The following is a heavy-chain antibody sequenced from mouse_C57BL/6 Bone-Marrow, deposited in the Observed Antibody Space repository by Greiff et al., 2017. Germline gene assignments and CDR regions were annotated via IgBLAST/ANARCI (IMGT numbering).Heavy chain of an antibody. CDR3: AKDYGSSYDWYFDV. CDR1: GYTFTSYW. J-gene: IGHJ1*03. CDR2: IDPSDSYT. V-gene: IGHV1-69*01. Sequence: QVQLQQPGAELVMPGASVKLSCKASGYTFTSYWMHWVKQRPGQGLEWTGEIDPSDSYTNYNQKFKGKSTLTVDKSSSTAYMQLSSLTSEDSAVYYCAKDYGSSYDWYFDVWGTGTTVTVSS. D-gene: IGHD1-1*01.